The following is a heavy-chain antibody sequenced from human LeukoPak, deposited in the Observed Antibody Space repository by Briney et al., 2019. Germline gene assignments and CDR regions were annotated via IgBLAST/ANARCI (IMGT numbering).Heavy chain of an antibody. CDR3: ALLWFGESSSWFDP. D-gene: IGHD3-10*01. V-gene: IGHV3-23*01. CDR1: GFTFSSYA. CDR2: ISGSGGST. Sequence: PGGSLRLSCAASGFTFSSYAMSWVRQAPGKGLEWVSAISGSGGSTYYAGSVKGRFTISRDNSKNTLYLQMNSLRAEDTAVYYGALLWFGESSSWFDPWGQGTLVTVSS. J-gene: IGHJ5*02.